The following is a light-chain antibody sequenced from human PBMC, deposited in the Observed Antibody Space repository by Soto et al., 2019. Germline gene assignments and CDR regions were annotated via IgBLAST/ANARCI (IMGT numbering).Light chain of an antibody. J-gene: IGKJ1*01. V-gene: IGKV1-6*01. Sequence: AIQMTQSPSSLSASVGDRVTITCRASQDIRNELGWYQQRPGKAPKALIYGASTLQSGVPSRFSGSGFGTDFTLTISSLQPEDFAIYYCLQDRNYPRTFGQGTKVE. CDR2: GAS. CDR3: LQDRNYPRT. CDR1: QDIRNE.